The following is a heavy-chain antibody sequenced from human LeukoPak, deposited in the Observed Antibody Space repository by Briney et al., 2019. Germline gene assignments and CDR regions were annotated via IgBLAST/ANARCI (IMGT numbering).Heavy chain of an antibody. J-gene: IGHJ4*02. CDR3: ARAKEFYDSSGYFY. D-gene: IGHD3-22*01. V-gene: IGHV4-59*01. Sequence: SETLSLTCVVSGDSISRYYWSWLRQPPGRGLEWIGYMYHSGNTNYNPSLKSRIAMSVDTSKKQFSLKLSSVTAADTAVYYCARAKEFYDSSGYFYWGQGTLVTVSS. CDR2: MYHSGNT. CDR1: GDSISRYY.